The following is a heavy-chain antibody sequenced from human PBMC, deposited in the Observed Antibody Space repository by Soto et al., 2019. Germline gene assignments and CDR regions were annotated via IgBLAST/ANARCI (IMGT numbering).Heavy chain of an antibody. V-gene: IGHV4-34*01. CDR1: GESFSGYY. Sequence: PSETLSLTXVVSGESFSGYYWSWIRQTPGMGLEWIGEVDHRGSTTYNPSLKNRASISIDSSKNLFSLELTSVTAADTALYFCARYEYGNSLYGVDVWGQGTRVTVSS. CDR2: VDHRGST. J-gene: IGHJ6*02. D-gene: IGHD1-7*01. CDR3: ARYEYGNSLYGVDV.